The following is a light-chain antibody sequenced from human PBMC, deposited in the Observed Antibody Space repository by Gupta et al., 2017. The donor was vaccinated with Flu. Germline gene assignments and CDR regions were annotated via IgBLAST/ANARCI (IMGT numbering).Light chain of an antibody. Sequence: EIVMTQSPATLSVSPGERATLSCRASQSVSSNLAWYQQKPGQAPRLLIYGASTRATGIPARFSGSGSGTESTLTISSRQSEDFALYYCQQYNKWPPWTFGQGTKVEIK. J-gene: IGKJ1*01. CDR2: GAS. V-gene: IGKV3-15*01. CDR3: QQYNKWPPWT. CDR1: QSVSSN.